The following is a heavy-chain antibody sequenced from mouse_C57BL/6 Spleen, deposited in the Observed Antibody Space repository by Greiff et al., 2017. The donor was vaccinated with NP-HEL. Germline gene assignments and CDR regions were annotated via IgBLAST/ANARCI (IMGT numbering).Heavy chain of an antibody. CDR2: ISDGGSYT. D-gene: IGHD4-1*01. Sequence: EVKVEESGGGLVKPGGSLKLSCAASGFTFSSYAMSWVRQTPEKRLEWVATISDGGSYTYYPDNVKGRFTISRDNAKNNLYLQMSHLKSEDTAMYYCARVSNFYFDYWGQGTTLTVSS. V-gene: IGHV5-4*03. CDR1: GFTFSSYA. J-gene: IGHJ2*01. CDR3: ARVSNFYFDY.